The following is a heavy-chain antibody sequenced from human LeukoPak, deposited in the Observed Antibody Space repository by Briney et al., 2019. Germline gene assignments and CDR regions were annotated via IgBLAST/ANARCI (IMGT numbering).Heavy chain of an antibody. J-gene: IGHJ4*02. D-gene: IGHD3-10*01. V-gene: IGHV3-48*03. CDR1: GFTFNSYE. Sequence: GGSLRLSCVASGFTFNSYEILWFRQAPGKRLERVSYIGGSGSPIYYVDSVRGRFTISRDNARHSVYLQMNSLRPEDTALYYCARGLYGSGFWGQGSLVTVSS. CDR3: ARGLYGSGF. CDR2: IGGSGSPI.